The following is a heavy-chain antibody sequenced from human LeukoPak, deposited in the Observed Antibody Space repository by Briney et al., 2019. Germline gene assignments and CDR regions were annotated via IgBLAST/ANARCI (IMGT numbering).Heavy chain of an antibody. CDR3: ASEPPRERWFDT. J-gene: IGHJ5*02. D-gene: IGHD1-1*01. CDR1: AFIFSSPW. V-gene: IGHV3-7*03. Sequence: PGGSLRLSCTAHAFIFSSPWMSWLRHAPGKGLDPLANTKYHASEKYYVDTVKGRFTISRDNAKNSLFLQMNSLRADDTAVYYCASEPPRERWFDTWGQGSLVTVYS. CDR2: TKYHASEK.